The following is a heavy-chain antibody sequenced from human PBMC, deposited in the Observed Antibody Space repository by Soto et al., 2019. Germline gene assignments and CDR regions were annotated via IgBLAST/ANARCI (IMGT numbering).Heavy chain of an antibody. V-gene: IGHV4-4*02. Sequence: SETLSLTCAVSGGSISSSNWWSWVRQPPGKGLEWIGEIYHSGSTNYNPSLKSRVTISVDKSKNQFSLKLSSVTAADTAVYYCASRGSTMASSLYWGQGTLVTVSS. CDR2: IYHSGST. D-gene: IGHD5-12*01. CDR1: GGSISSSNW. CDR3: ASRGSTMASSLY. J-gene: IGHJ4*02.